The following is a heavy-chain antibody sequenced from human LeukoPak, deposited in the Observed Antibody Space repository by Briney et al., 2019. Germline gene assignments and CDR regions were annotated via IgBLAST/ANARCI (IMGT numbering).Heavy chain of an antibody. CDR2: ISDSGTTI. D-gene: IGHD3-9*01. CDR3: ARVRYFDWLGPFDY. V-gene: IGHV3-48*03. CDR1: GFTFSNYE. J-gene: IGHJ4*02. Sequence: PGGSLRLSCAASGFTFSNYEMNWVRQAPGKGLEWVSYISDSGTTIYYGDSVKGRLTISRDNAKKSLYLQMNSLRAEDTAVYYCARVRYFDWLGPFDYWGQGTLVTVSS.